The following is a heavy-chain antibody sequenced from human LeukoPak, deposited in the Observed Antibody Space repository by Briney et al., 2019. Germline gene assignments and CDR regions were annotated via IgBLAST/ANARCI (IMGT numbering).Heavy chain of an antibody. CDR1: GGSFSGYY. CDR2: INHSGST. J-gene: IGHJ6*03. Sequence: SETLSLTCAVYGGSFSGYYWSWIRQPPGKGLDWIGEINHSGSTNYNPSLKSRVTISVDTSRNQFSLKLSSVTAADTAVYYCATQSPDYYYYMDVWGKGTTVTVSS. CDR3: ATQSPDYYYYMDV. V-gene: IGHV4-34*01.